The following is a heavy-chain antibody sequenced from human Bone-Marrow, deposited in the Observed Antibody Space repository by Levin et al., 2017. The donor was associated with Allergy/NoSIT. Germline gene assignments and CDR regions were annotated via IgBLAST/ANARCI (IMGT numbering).Heavy chain of an antibody. D-gene: IGHD2-2*01. J-gene: IGHJ6*02. CDR3: TTERGYCSSTSCYYYYYGMDV. V-gene: IGHV3-15*01. Sequence: PGGSLRLSCAASGFTFSNAWMSWVRQAPGKGLEWVGRIKSKTDGGTTDYAAPVKGRFTISRDDSKNTLYLQMNSLKTEDTAVYYCTTERGYCSSTSCYYYYYGMDVWGQGTTVTVSS. CDR1: GFTFSNAW. CDR2: IKSKTDGGTT.